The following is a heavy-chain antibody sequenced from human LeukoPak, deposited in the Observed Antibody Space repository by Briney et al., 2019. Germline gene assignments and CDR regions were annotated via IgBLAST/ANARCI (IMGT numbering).Heavy chain of an antibody. D-gene: IGHD1-7*01. CDR2: IDNSGTA. Sequence: SETLSLTCAVSGGSFSGHYCSWIRQAPGKGLEWIGEIDNSGTADSNPSLKRRVTISVDTSKNEFSLRLNSVTAADTAVYYCARGVYGTTATFEFWGQGTLVTVSS. J-gene: IGHJ4*02. V-gene: IGHV4-34*01. CDR3: ARGVYGTTATFEF. CDR1: GGSFSGHY.